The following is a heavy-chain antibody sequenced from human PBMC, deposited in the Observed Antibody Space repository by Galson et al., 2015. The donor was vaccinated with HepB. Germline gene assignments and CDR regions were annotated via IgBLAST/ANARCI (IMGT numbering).Heavy chain of an antibody. CDR2: IYYTGRT. CDR1: GGSINGFY. J-gene: IGHJ4*02. V-gene: IGHV4-59*01. Sequence: ETLSLTCTVSGGSINGFYWAWIRQPPGKGLEYIGYIYYTGRTDYNPSLESRVTMSVDTSKNQFSLKLTSVTAADTAVYYCARHYGSGTYPLDYWGQGTLVTVSS. CDR3: ARHYGSGTYPLDY. D-gene: IGHD3-10*01.